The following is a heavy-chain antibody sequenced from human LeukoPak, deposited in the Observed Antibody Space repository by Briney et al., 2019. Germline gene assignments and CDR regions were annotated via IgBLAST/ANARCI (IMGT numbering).Heavy chain of an antibody. J-gene: IGHJ6*03. CDR3: AREWDYSMDV. CDR1: GYTFTSYD. D-gene: IGHD1-26*01. V-gene: IGHV1-8*01. CDR2: MNPNSGNT. Sequence: ASVTVSYKASGYTFTSYDINWVRQATGQGLEWMGWMNPNSGNTGYAQKFQGRVTMTRNTSISTAYMELSSLRSEDTALYYCAREWDYSMDVWGKGTTVTISS.